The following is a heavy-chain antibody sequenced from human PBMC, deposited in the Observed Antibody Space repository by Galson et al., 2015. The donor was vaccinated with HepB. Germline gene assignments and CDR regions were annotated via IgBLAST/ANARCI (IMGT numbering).Heavy chain of an antibody. CDR3: ARARVSSIAAPGTSRYARRWYFDL. J-gene: IGHJ2*01. Sequence: LSLTCAVYGGSFSGYYWSWIRPPPGKGLEWIGEIKHSGNTNYNPSLKSRVTISVDTSNDQFPLILSSVTAADTAVYYGARARVSSIAAPGTSRYARRWYFDLWGRGTLVTVSS. CDR1: GGSFSGYY. D-gene: IGHD6-13*01. V-gene: IGHV4-34*01. CDR2: IKHSGNT.